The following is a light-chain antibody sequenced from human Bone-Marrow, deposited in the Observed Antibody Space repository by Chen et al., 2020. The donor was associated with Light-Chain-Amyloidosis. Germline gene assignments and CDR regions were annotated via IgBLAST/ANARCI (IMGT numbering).Light chain of an antibody. Sequence: IVLTQSPGTLSSPPGEGANLSCRASQTISSNYLTWYQQRFGQAPRLLIYGSSSRATGIPDRFTGSGSGTDFTLTINRLEPEDFAMYYWQQYGTSPLTFGGGTKVEIK. CDR1: QTISSNY. J-gene: IGKJ4*01. V-gene: IGKV3-20*01. CDR2: GSS. CDR3: QQYGTSPLT.